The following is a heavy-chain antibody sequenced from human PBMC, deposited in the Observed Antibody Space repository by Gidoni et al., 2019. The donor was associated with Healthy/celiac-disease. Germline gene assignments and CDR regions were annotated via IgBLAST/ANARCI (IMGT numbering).Heavy chain of an antibody. Sequence: LQMQESGPGPAKPSATLSLTCTVTDGSISSSSYYWGWIRQPPGNGLEGMRSISYSGSTNYNPSLKSRVTISVDTSKNQFSLKLSAVTAADTAVYYCARPVSSSTSDLDGMDVWGQGTTVTVSS. D-gene: IGHD2-2*01. V-gene: IGHV4-39*01. CDR2: ISYSGST. CDR1: DGSISSSSYY. J-gene: IGHJ6*02. CDR3: ARPVSSSTSDLDGMDV.